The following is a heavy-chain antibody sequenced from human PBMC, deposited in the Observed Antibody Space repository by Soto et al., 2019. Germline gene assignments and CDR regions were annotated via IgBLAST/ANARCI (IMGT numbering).Heavy chain of an antibody. CDR1: GDTVYSKAAA. D-gene: IGHD1-1*01. CDR3: ARSGTGGYIDY. Sequence: QTLSRTRGLSGDTVYSKAAARNWIGKSPSRGLEWLGRTYYRSTWYDGYADSVKSRITINRDTSKNQLSTQLNSLTPEDTAAYYCARSGTGGYIDYWGQGTLVTVSS. CDR2: TYYRSTWYD. J-gene: IGHJ4*02. V-gene: IGHV6-1*01.